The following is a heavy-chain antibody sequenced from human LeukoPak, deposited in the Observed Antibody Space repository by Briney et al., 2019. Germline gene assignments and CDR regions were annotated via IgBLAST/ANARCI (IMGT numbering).Heavy chain of an antibody. CDR3: ARGRDRGGAITFDY. CDR1: GYTFTSYG. J-gene: IGHJ4*02. CDR2: MSAYNGNT. D-gene: IGHD4/OR15-4a*01. Sequence: GASVKVSCKASGYTFTSYGISWVRQAPGQRLEWMGWMSAYNGNTNYAQKIQGRVTMTTDTSTSTAYMELRSLRSDDTAVYYCARGRDRGGAITFDYWGQGTLVTVSS. V-gene: IGHV1-18*01.